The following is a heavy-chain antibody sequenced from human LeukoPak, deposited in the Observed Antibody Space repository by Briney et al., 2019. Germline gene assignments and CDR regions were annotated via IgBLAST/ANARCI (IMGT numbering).Heavy chain of an antibody. CDR2: IRYDGSNK. D-gene: IGHD6-13*01. CDR1: GFTFSSYG. V-gene: IGHV3-30*02. J-gene: IGHJ4*02. Sequence: PGGSLRLSCAASGFTFSSYGMHWVRQAPGKGLEWVAFIRYDGSNKYYADSVKGRFTISRDNSKNTLYLQMNSLRAEDTAVYYCAKDRAAATQYYFDYWGQGTLVTVSS. CDR3: AKDRAAATQYYFDY.